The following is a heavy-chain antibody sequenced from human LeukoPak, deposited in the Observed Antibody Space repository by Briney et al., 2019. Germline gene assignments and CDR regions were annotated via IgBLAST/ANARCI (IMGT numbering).Heavy chain of an antibody. V-gene: IGHV3-23*01. CDR3: AXNGXRGAYCTGGTCYPYFYYYMDV. CDR1: GITFSSYG. D-gene: IGHD2-15*01. CDR2: ISSTGGTT. J-gene: IGHJ6*03. Sequence: GGSLRLSCAASGITFSSYGMSWVRQAPGKGLEWVSSISSTGGTTYYADSVKGRFTISRDNSKNTLYLQMNSLRAEDTAIYYCAXNGXRGAYCTGGTCYPYFYYYMDVWGKGTTVTI.